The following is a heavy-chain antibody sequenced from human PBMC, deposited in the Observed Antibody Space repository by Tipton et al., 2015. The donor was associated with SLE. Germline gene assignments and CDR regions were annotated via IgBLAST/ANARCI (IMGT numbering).Heavy chain of an antibody. J-gene: IGHJ6*02. CDR1: GGSISRSAYT. D-gene: IGHD3-10*01. CDR2: IHHSGNT. V-gene: IGHV4-39*07. Sequence: TLSLTCTVSGGSISRSAYTWGWIRQPPGKGLEWIASIHHSGNTYYNPSLKSRVTISVDTSKNQFSLELNSVTAADTAVYFCAREGGYAGSGSYGTVWGQGTTVTVSS. CDR3: AREGGYAGSGSYGTV.